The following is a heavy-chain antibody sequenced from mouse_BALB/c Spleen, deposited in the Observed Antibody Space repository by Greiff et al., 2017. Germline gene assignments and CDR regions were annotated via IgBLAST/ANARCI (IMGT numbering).Heavy chain of an antibody. D-gene: IGHD2-14*01. V-gene: IGHV3-1*02. Sequence: EVQLQESGPDLVKPSQSLSLTCTVTGYSITSGYSWHWIRQFPGNQLEWMGYIHSSGSTNYNPSLKGRIAITRDTSTNQFFLQLNSVTTEDTATYYCARPLYRYAFAYWGQGTLVTVSA. J-gene: IGHJ3*01. CDR2: IHSSGST. CDR3: ARPLYRYAFAY. CDR1: GYSITSGYS.